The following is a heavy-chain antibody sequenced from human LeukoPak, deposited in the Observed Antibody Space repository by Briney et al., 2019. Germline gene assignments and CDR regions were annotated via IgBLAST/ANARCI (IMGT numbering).Heavy chain of an antibody. CDR1: GFIFSNYG. Sequence: QAGGSLRLSCAASGFIFSNYGMHWARQTPGKGLEWVTFIKSDGSEKDYADSVKGRFTISRDNSKSTLFLQMNSLRAEDMALYHCVKEVSFGEMGGDNWGQGTLVTVSS. D-gene: IGHD3-16*01. J-gene: IGHJ4*02. CDR2: IKSDGSEK. V-gene: IGHV3-30*02. CDR3: VKEVSFGEMGGDN.